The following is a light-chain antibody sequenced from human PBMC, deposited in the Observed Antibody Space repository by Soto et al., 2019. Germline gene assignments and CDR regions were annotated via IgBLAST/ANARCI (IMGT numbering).Light chain of an antibody. V-gene: IGKV3-20*01. Sequence: EIGLTQSPGTLSLSPGERATLSCRASQSVSSSYLAWYQQKPGQAPRLLIYGASSRATGIPDRFSGGGSGTDFTLTISRLEPEVFAVYYCQQYGSSPPLTFGGGTKVEIK. CDR2: GAS. CDR3: QQYGSSPPLT. J-gene: IGKJ4*01. CDR1: QSVSSSY.